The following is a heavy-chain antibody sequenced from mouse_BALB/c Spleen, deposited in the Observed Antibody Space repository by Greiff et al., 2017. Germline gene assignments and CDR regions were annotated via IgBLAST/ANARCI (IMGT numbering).Heavy chain of an antibody. CDR1: GFSLTSYG. V-gene: IGHV2-4-1*01. CDR2: IWSGGST. D-gene: IGHD2-3*01. Sequence: VRGVESGPGLVQPSQSLSITCTVSGFSLTSYGVHWVRQSPGKGLEWLGVIWSGGSTDYNAAFISRLSISKDNSKSQVFFKMNSLQADDTAIYYCARNPPLYDVYYGYTMDTRGQGDPDTASS. J-gene: IGHJ4*01. CDR3: ARNPPLYDVYYGYTMDT.